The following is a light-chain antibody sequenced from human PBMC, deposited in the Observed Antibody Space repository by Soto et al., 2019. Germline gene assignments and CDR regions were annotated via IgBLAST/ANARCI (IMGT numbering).Light chain of an antibody. CDR2: EVS. Sequence: QSVLTQPPSVSGSPGQSVAISCTGTSSDVGSFNRVSWYQQPPGTAPKLLIYEVSSRPSGVPDRFSGSKSGNTASLTISGLQAEDEADYYCNSYTSSSTYVFGTGTKVTVL. CDR3: NSYTSSSTYV. J-gene: IGLJ1*01. CDR1: SSDVGSFNR. V-gene: IGLV2-18*02.